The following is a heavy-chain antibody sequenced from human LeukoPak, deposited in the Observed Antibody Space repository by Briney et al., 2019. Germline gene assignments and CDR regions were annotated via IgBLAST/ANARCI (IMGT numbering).Heavy chain of an antibody. J-gene: IGHJ4*02. CDR3: ASLNYYGSGSYNLDY. Sequence: SETLSLTCAVYGGSFSGYYWSWIRQPPGKGLEWIGEINHSGSTNYNPSLKSRVTISVDTSKNQFSLKLSSVTAADTAVYYCASLNYYGSGSYNLDYWGQGTLVTVSS. CDR1: GGSFSGYY. D-gene: IGHD3-10*01. CDR2: INHSGST. V-gene: IGHV4-34*01.